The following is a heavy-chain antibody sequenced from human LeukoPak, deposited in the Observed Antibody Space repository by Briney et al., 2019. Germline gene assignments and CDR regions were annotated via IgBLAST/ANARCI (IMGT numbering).Heavy chain of an antibody. CDR1: GFAFSSYD. CDR2: ISYDGSDK. V-gene: IGHV3-30*03. CDR3: ARVLSGSYDNYFDY. Sequence: GRSLRLPCAASGFAFSSYDMHWVRQAPGKGLEWVAVISYDGSDKYYVDSVKGRFTISRDNSKNTLYLQMNSLKAEDAAVYYCARVLSGSYDNYFDYWGQGTLVTVSS. J-gene: IGHJ4*02. D-gene: IGHD1-26*01.